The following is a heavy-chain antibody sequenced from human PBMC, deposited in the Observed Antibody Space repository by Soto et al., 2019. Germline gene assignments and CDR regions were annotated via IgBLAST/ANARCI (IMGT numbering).Heavy chain of an antibody. Sequence: QVQLVQSGAEVKKPGSPVRVSCTASGDTFNFYTISWVRQVPGQGPEWMGRIIPMLGMSNYAQKFQGRVTIMADKSTSTVYMNLSGLTSEDTAVYYCATNYGSGSTQFDYGGQGTLVTVSS. CDR2: IIPMLGMS. D-gene: IGHD3-10*01. V-gene: IGHV1-69*02. J-gene: IGHJ4*02. CDR1: GDTFNFYT. CDR3: ATNYGSGSTQFDY.